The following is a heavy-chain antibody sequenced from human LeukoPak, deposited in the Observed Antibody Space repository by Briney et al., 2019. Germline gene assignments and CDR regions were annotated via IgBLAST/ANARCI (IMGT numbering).Heavy chain of an antibody. CDR3: ARQIYYYDSSGYFDY. Sequence: PSETLSLTCTVSGGSISSSSYYWGWIRQPPGKGLEWIGSIYYSGSTYYNPSLKSRVTISVDTSKNQFSLKLSSVTAADTAVYYCARQIYYYDSSGYFDYWGQGTLVTVSS. V-gene: IGHV4-39*01. CDR1: GGSISSSSYY. D-gene: IGHD3-22*01. CDR2: IYYSGST. J-gene: IGHJ4*02.